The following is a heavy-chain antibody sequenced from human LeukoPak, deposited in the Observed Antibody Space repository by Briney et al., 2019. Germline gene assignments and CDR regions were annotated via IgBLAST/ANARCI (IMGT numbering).Heavy chain of an antibody. D-gene: IGHD6-19*01. CDR2: IYYSGST. CDR1: GGSLSSSSYY. V-gene: IGHV4-39*01. CDR3: ARHVSAYSSGLPYYMVV. Sequence: PAETLSLTCTVSGGSLSSSSYYWGWIRQPPGKGLEWIGSIYYSGSTYYNQSLKSRVTIYVDTSKNQFSLKLSSVTAADTAVYYCARHVSAYSSGLPYYMVVWGKGTTVTVSS. J-gene: IGHJ6*03.